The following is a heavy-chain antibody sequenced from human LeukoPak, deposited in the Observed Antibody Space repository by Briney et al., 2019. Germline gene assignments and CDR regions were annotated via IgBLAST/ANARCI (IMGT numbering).Heavy chain of an antibody. D-gene: IGHD2-2*01. CDR1: GFSVSSNY. J-gene: IGHJ4*02. Sequence: PGGSLRLSCAASGFSVSSNYMSWVRQAPGKGLEWVSVIYSDGTTYYTDSVKGRFTISRDNSKNTLYLQMDSLTAEDTAVYYCASPLYQLDYWGQGTLVTVSP. CDR2: IYSDGTT. V-gene: IGHV3-53*01. CDR3: ASPLYQLDY.